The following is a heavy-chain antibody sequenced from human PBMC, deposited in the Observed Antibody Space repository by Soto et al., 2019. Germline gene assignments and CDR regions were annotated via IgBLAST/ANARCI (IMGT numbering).Heavy chain of an antibody. CDR2: IWNDGSNE. CDR1: GFTFSSYG. Sequence: GGSLRLSCEAPGFTFSSYGMHWVRQAPGEGLEWVAIIWNDGSNEYYADSVKGRFTISRDNSKNTLYLQVSNLRAEDTAVYFCARDQTDSGGYSDSWGQGTLVTVSS. CDR3: ARDQTDSGGYSDS. D-gene: IGHD3-22*01. V-gene: IGHV3-33*01. J-gene: IGHJ4*02.